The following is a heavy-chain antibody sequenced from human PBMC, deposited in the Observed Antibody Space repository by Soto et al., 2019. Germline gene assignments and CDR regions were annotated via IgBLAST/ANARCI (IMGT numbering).Heavy chain of an antibody. CDR1: GFTFSSYA. CDR2: ISGSGGST. D-gene: IGHD3-10*01. Sequence: GGSLRLSCAASGFTFSSYAMSWVRQAPGKGLEWVSAISGSGGSTYYADSVKGRFTISRDNSKNTLYLQMNSLRAEDTAVYYCAKAGGLLWFGELDWFDPWGQGTLVTVSS. CDR3: AKAGGLLWFGELDWFDP. V-gene: IGHV3-23*01. J-gene: IGHJ5*02.